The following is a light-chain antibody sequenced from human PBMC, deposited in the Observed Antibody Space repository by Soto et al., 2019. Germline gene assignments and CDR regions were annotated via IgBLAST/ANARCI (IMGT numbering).Light chain of an antibody. J-gene: IGKJ1*01. CDR2: AAS. CDR1: QGISSY. CDR3: QQYNSYSGT. Sequence: DIQLTQSPSFLSASVGDRVTITCRASQGISSYLAWYQQKPGKAPKLLIYAASSLQSGVPSRFSGSGSGTEFTLTISSLQPDDFATYYCQQYNSYSGTFGQGTKV. V-gene: IGKV1-9*01.